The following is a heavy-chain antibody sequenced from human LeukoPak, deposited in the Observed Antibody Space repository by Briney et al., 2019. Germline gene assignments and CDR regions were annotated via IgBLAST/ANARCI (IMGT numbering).Heavy chain of an antibody. J-gene: IGHJ5*02. CDR3: ARFSSSWSNNWFDP. CDR2: IYYSGST. Sequence: SETLSLTCTVSGGSISSYYWSWIRQPPGKGLEWIGYIYYSGSTNYNPSLKSRVTISVDTSKNQSSLKLSSVTAADTAVYYCARFSSSWSNNWFDPWGQGTLVTVSS. D-gene: IGHD6-13*01. CDR1: GGSISSYY. V-gene: IGHV4-59*01.